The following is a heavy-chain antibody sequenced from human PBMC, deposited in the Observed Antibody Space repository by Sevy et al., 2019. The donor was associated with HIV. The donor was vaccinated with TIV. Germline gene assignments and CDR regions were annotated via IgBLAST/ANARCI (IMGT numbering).Heavy chain of an antibody. CDR3: ALERLSSDVAEYFQN. Sequence: GGSLRLSCAASGFTFRSFSMHWVRQAPGKWLEWVTTVSYDGSNNYYADSVKGRFAVFRDNSRNLLNLQMNNLRPEDTAVYYCALERLSSDVAEYFQNWGQGTPVTVSS. CDR1: GFTFRSFS. D-gene: IGHD1-1*01. J-gene: IGHJ1*01. CDR2: VSYDGSNN. V-gene: IGHV3-30*09.